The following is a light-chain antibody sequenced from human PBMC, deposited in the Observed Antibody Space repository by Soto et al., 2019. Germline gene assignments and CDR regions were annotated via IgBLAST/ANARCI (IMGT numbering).Light chain of an antibody. Sequence: EIVMTQSPATLSVSPGESATLSCRASQSVSRKLFWYQHKPCQAPRLLIYGASTRATGIPERFSGSGSGTEFTLTISSLQSEDFAVYYCQQYTNWPKTFGQGTKVDIK. CDR2: GAS. CDR3: QQYTNWPKT. J-gene: IGKJ1*01. CDR1: QSVSRK. V-gene: IGKV3D-15*01.